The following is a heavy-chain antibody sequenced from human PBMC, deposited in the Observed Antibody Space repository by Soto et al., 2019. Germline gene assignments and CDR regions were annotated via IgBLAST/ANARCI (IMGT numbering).Heavy chain of an antibody. J-gene: IGHJ6*02. V-gene: IGHV3-33*01. CDR1: GFTFSSYG. CDR2: IWYDGSNK. CDR3: ARGCPDNWNDEVCYYYYGMDV. Sequence: PGGSLRLSCAASGFTFSSYGMHWVRQAPGKGLEWVAVIWYDGSNKYYADSVKGRFTISRDNSKNTLYLQMNSLRAEDTAVYYCARGCPDNWNDEVCYYYYGMDVWGQGTTVTVSS. D-gene: IGHD1-1*01.